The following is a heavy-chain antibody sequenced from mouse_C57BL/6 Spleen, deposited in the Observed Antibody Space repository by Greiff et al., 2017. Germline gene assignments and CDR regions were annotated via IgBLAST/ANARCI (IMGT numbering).Heavy chain of an antibody. Sequence: QVQLQQPGAELVRPGSSVKLSCKASGYTFTSYWMHWVKQRPIQGLEWIGNIDPSDSETHYNQKFKDKATLTVDKSSSTAYMQLSSLTSEDSAVYYCARRYYGSSAYAMDYWGQGTSVTVSS. CDR1: GYTFTSYW. V-gene: IGHV1-52*01. CDR2: IDPSDSET. CDR3: ARRYYGSSAYAMDY. J-gene: IGHJ4*01. D-gene: IGHD1-1*01.